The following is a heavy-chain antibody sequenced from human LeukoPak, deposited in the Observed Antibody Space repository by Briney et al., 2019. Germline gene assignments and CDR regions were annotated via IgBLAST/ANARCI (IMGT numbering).Heavy chain of an antibody. D-gene: IGHD3-3*01. CDR2: ISGSGGNT. Sequence: GGSLRLSCAASGFTFSSDGMSWVRQAPGKGLEWVSAISGSGGNTYYADSVKGRFTISRDNSKNTLYLQMNSLRAEDTAVYYCAKDRAPPGRGFWRGYYTATFDYWGQGTLVTVSS. V-gene: IGHV3-23*01. CDR3: AKDRAPPGRGFWRGYYTATFDY. CDR1: GFTFSSDG. J-gene: IGHJ4*02.